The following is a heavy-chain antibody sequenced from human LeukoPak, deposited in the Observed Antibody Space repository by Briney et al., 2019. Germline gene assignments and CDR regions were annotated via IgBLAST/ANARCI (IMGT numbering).Heavy chain of an antibody. CDR2: TSGSGGST. D-gene: IGHD3-10*01. V-gene: IGHV3-23*01. CDR3: AELGSYYYGSGSYPYAHDY. CDR1: GFTFSSYA. Sequence: GGSLRLSCAASGFTFSSYAMSWVRQAPGKGLEWVSATSGSGGSTYYADSVKGRFTISRDNSKNTLYLQMNSLRAEDTAVYYCAELGSYYYGSGSYPYAHDYWGQGTLVTVSS. J-gene: IGHJ4*02.